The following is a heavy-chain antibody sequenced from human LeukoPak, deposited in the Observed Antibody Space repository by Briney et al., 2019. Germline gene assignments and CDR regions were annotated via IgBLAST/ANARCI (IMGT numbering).Heavy chain of an antibody. D-gene: IGHD3-22*01. CDR2: IDPSDSYT. CDR3: ARLDDSSGYYPEYFQH. V-gene: IGHV5-10-1*01. J-gene: IGHJ1*01. Sequence: GESLKISCKGSGHSFTSYWVSWVRQMPGKGLEWMGRIDPSDSYTNYSPSFQGHVTISADKSISTAYLQWSSLKASDTAMYYCARLDDSSGYYPEYFQHWGQGTLVTASS. CDR1: GHSFTSYW.